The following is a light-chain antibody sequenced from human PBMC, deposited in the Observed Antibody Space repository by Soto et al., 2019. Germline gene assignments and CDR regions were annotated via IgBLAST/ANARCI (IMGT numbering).Light chain of an antibody. Sequence: EPVMKQSPATLSVSTGETVTLSCRASQSGSSNLAWYQQKPGQAPRLLIYGASTRATGIPARFSGSGSGTEFTLTISSLQSEDFAVYYCQQYDDRRAFGQGTKVDI. CDR2: GAS. V-gene: IGKV3-15*01. CDR3: QQYDDRRA. J-gene: IGKJ1*01. CDR1: QSGSSN.